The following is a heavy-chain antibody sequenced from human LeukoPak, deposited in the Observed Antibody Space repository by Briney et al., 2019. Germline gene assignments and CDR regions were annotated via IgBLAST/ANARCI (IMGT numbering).Heavy chain of an antibody. D-gene: IGHD6-19*01. J-gene: IGHJ6*03. V-gene: IGHV1-8*01. CDR1: RYTFTSYD. Sequence: ASVKVSCKASRYTFTSYDINWVRQATGQGLEWMGWMNPNSGNTGYAQKFQGRVTMTRNTSISTAYMELSSLRSEDTAVYYCARRAVDNSYYYYMDVWGKGTTVTVSS. CDR3: ARRAVDNSYYYYMDV. CDR2: MNPNSGNT.